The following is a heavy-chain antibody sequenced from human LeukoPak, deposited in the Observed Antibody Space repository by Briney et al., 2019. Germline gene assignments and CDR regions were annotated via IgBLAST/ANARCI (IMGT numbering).Heavy chain of an antibody. CDR3: ARGVDVVVPAAMGNWFDP. CDR1: GGSFSGYY. J-gene: IGHJ5*02. D-gene: IGHD2-2*01. CDR2: INHSGST. Sequence: SETLSLTCAVYGGSFSGYYWSWIRQPPGKGLEWIGEINHSGSTNYNPSLKSRVTISVDTSKNQFSLKLSSVTAADTAVYCCARGVDVVVPAAMGNWFDPWGQGTLVTVSS. V-gene: IGHV4-34*01.